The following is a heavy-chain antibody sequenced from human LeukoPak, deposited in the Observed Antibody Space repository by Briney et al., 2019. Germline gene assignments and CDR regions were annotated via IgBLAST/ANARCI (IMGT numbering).Heavy chain of an antibody. Sequence: SETLSLTCTVSGGSISSYYWSWIRQPPGKGLEWIGYIYYSGSTNYNPSLKSRVTISVDTSKNQFSLKLSSVTAADTAVYYCASIPSSGYRKRYHFDYWGQGTLVTVSS. D-gene: IGHD3-22*01. CDR1: GGSISSYY. V-gene: IGHV4-59*01. CDR3: ASIPSSGYRKRYHFDY. CDR2: IYYSGST. J-gene: IGHJ4*02.